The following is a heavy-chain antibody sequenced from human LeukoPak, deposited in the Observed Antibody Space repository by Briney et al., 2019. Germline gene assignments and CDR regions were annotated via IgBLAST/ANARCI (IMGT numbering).Heavy chain of an antibody. CDR1: GGSISSGGYY. Sequence: SETLSLTCTVSGGSISSGGYYWSWIRQHPGKGLEWIGYIYYSGSTYYNPSLKSRVTISVDTSKNQFSLKLTSVTAADTAVYYCARVANGDYFDFWGQGTLVTVSS. J-gene: IGHJ4*02. D-gene: IGHD4-17*01. CDR3: ARVANGDYFDF. CDR2: IYYSGST. V-gene: IGHV4-31*03.